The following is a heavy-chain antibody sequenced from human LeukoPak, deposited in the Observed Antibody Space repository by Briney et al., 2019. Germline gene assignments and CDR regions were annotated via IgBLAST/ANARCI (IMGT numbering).Heavy chain of an antibody. D-gene: IGHD1-26*01. Sequence: AASVKDSCKASGYTFDGYYIHWVRQAPGQGLEWVGWMNPNTGTTKYGQTLQGRVIMTRDTSISTAYMEVSRLRSDDTAVYYCARRIVTPTTKWFDAWGQGTLVTVSS. CDR2: MNPNTGTT. V-gene: IGHV1-2*02. CDR3: ARRIVTPTTKWFDA. J-gene: IGHJ5*02. CDR1: GYTFDGYY.